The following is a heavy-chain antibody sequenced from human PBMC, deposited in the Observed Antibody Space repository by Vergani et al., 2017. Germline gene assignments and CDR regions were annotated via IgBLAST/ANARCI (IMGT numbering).Heavy chain of an antibody. D-gene: IGHD1-20*01. CDR2: IYTSGST. Sequence: QVQLQESGPGLVKPSQTLSLTCTVSGGSISSGSYYWSWIRQPAGKGLEWIGRIYTSGSTNYNPSLKSRVTMSVDTSKNQFSLKLSSVTAADTAVYYCARDRDNWNRRDYYYMDVWGKGTTVTVSS. V-gene: IGHV4-61*02. J-gene: IGHJ6*03. CDR3: ARDRDNWNRRDYYYMDV. CDR1: GGSISSGSYY.